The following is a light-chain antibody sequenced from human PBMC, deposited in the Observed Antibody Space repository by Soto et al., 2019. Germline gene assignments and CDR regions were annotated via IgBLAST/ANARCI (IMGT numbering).Light chain of an antibody. CDR3: QQYGSSPPYT. Sequence: EIVLTQSPGTLSLSPGERATLSCRASQSVSSGYLAWYQQKPGQAPRLLIYDASSRATGIPDRFSGSGSETDFTLTISRLEPEDFAVYYCQQYGSSPPYTFGQGTKLEI. V-gene: IGKV3-20*01. CDR2: DAS. CDR1: QSVSSGY. J-gene: IGKJ2*01.